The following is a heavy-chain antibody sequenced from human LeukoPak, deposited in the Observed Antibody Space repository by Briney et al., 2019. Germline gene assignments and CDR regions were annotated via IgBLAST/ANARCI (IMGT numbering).Heavy chain of an antibody. CDR3: ARGYRGYSYGYAWFDY. CDR1: GGSISSYY. D-gene: IGHD5-18*01. J-gene: IGHJ4*02. V-gene: IGHV4-59*01. Sequence: SETLSLTCTVSGGSISSYYWSWIRQPPGKGLEWIGYIYYSGSTNYNPSLKSRVTISVDTSKNQFSLKLSSVTAADTAVYYCARGYRGYSYGYAWFDYWGQGTLATVSS. CDR2: IYYSGST.